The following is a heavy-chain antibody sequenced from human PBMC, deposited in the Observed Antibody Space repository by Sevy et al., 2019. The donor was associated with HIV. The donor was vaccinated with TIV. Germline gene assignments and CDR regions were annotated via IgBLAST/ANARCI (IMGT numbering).Heavy chain of an antibody. V-gene: IGHV3-15*01. CDR1: RFTFSNAW. Sequence: GGSLRLSCAASRFTFSNAWMSWVRQAPGKGLEWVGRIKSKTDGGTTDYAAPVKGRFTISRDDSKNTLYLQMNSLKTEDTAVYYCTTASGSYYGGSDFDYWGQGTLVTVSS. CDR2: IKSKTDGGTT. D-gene: IGHD1-26*01. CDR3: TTASGSYYGGSDFDY. J-gene: IGHJ4*02.